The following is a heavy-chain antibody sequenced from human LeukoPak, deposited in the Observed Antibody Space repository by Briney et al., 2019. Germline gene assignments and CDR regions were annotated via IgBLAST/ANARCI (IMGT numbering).Heavy chain of an antibody. J-gene: IGHJ6*03. D-gene: IGHD6-13*01. CDR3: AREHSSSRRGMDV. V-gene: IGHV4-61*02. Sequence: SQTLSLTCTASGGSISSGSYYWSWIRQPAGKGLEWIGRTYTSGSTNYNPSFKSRVTISVDTSKNQFSLKLSSVTAADTAVYYCAREHSSSRRGMDVWGKGTTVTVSS. CDR1: GGSISSGSYY. CDR2: TYTSGST.